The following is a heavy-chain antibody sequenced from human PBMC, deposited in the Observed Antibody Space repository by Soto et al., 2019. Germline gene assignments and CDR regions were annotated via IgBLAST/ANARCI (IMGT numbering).Heavy chain of an antibody. Sequence: QVQLVQSGGEVKKPGASVKVSCKASGYTFTYYGISWVRQAPGQGLEWLGWISTYNSNTNSAPRLQGRLSMTTDTSTGTAYMELRSLTSDDTAVCYCARDERDSCSGGDCFYFDSWGQGTLVTVSS. D-gene: IGHD2-21*02. V-gene: IGHV1-18*04. CDR2: ISTYNSNT. CDR1: GYTFTYYG. J-gene: IGHJ4*02. CDR3: ARDERDSCSGGDCFYFDS.